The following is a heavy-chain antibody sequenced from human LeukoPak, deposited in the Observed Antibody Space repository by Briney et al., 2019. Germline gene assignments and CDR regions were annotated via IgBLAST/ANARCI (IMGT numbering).Heavy chain of an antibody. Sequence: ASVKVSCKASGYTFTSYYMHWVRQAPGQGPEWMGIINPSGGTRRYAQKFQDRATMTRDMSTSTVYLDLSSLSSEDTAAYYCARGHYSSGFFDYWGQGTLVTVSS. V-gene: IGHV1-46*01. CDR3: ARGHYSSGFFDY. CDR1: GYTFTSYY. J-gene: IGHJ4*02. D-gene: IGHD6-19*01. CDR2: INPSGGTR.